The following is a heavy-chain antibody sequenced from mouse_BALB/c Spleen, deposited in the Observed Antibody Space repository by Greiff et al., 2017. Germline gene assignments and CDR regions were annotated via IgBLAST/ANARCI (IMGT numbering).Heavy chain of an antibody. D-gene: IGHD2-3*01. V-gene: IGHV1S56*01. J-gene: IGHJ4*01. CDR1: GYTFTSYY. CDR3: ASTYDGYAMDY. CDR2: IYPGNVNT. Sequence: QVQLQQSGPELVKPGASVRISCKASGYTFTSYYIHWVKQRPGQGLEWIGWIYPGNVNTKYNEKFKGKATLTADKSSSTAYMQLSSLTSEDSAVYFCASTYDGYAMDYWGQGTSVTVSS.